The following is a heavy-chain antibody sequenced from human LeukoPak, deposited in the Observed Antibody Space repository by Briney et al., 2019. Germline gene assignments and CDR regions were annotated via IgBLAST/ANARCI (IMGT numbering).Heavy chain of an antibody. CDR1: GASISDYY. D-gene: IGHD2-2*01. Sequence: SETLSLTCTVSGASISDYYWSWIRQPPGKGLEWFGYIYHTGSTKYNPSLESRVTISIDTSKNHLYLKLSSVTAADTAMYYCARHSRAYSSTSGTFEYWGQGTLVTVSS. CDR3: ARHSRAYSSTSGTFEY. V-gene: IGHV4-59*08. CDR2: IYHTGST. J-gene: IGHJ4*02.